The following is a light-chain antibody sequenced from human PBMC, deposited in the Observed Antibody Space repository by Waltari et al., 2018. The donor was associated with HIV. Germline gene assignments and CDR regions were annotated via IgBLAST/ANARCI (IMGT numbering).Light chain of an antibody. Sequence: EIVLTQSPGTLSVSPGERATLSCRASQTISNNYLAWYQQKPGQAPRRVISGASTRATGSPDRFSGSGSGTHFTLTITRLEPEDSAEYFCQQYSLTPLSFGGGTKVEFK. J-gene: IGKJ4*01. V-gene: IGKV3-20*01. CDR3: QQYSLTPLS. CDR2: GAS. CDR1: QTISNNY.